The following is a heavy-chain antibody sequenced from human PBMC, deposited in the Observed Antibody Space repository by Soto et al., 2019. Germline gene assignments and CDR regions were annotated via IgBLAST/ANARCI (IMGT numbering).Heavy chain of an antibody. Sequence: EVQLVESGGGLVQPGGYLRLSCAASGFTFSSYSMNWVRQAPGKGLEWVSYISSSSSTIYYADSVKGRFTISRDNAKNSLYLQKNSLRAEDTAVYYCAREEGLLNWFDPWGQGTLVTVSS. CDR3: AREEGLLNWFDP. V-gene: IGHV3-48*01. D-gene: IGHD1-26*01. CDR1: GFTFSSYS. J-gene: IGHJ5*02. CDR2: ISSSSSTI.